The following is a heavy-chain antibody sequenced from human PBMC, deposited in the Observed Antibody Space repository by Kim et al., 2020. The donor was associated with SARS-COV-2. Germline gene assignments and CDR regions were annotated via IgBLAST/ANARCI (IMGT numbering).Heavy chain of an antibody. CDR3: ARNDEASFDY. CDR1: GFTFSSYW. Sequence: GGSLRLSCAVSGFTFSSYWMHWVRQAPGKGLVWVSRINSDGSSTYYADSVKGRFSISRDNAKNTLYLQMNSLRAEDTAVYYCARNDEASFDYWGQGTLVTVSS. CDR2: INSDGSST. V-gene: IGHV3-74*01. J-gene: IGHJ4*02.